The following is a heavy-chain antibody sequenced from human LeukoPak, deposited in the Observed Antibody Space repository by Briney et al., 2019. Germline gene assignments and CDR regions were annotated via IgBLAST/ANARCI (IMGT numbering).Heavy chain of an antibody. CDR2: INHSGST. D-gene: IGHD4-23*01. CDR3: ARGKGSDYGGNRYVYNWFDP. J-gene: IGHJ5*02. CDR1: GGSFSGYY. V-gene: IGHV4-34*01. Sequence: SETLSLTCAVYGGSFSGYYWSWIRQPPGKGLEWIGEINHSGSTNYNPSLKSRVTISVDTSKNQFSLKLSSVTAADTAVYYCARGKGSDYGGNRYVYNWFDPWGQGTLVTVSS.